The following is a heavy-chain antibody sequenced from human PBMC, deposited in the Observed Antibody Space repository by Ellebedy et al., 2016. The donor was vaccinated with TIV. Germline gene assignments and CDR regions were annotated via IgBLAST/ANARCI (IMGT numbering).Heavy chain of an antibody. J-gene: IGHJ4*02. V-gene: IGHV3-23*01. CDR2: ISGSGGST. CDR1: GFTFSSYA. CDR3: AKSPDGDYVSPGHPEVSYFDY. Sequence: GESLKISCAASGFTFSSYAMSWVRQAPGKGLEWVSAISGSGGSTYYADSVKGRFTISRDNSKNTLYLQMNSLRAEDTAVYYCAKSPDGDYVSPGHPEVSYFDYWGQGTLVTVSS. D-gene: IGHD4-17*01.